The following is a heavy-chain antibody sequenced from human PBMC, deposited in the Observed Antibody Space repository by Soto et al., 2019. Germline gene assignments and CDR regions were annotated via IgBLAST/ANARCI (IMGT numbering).Heavy chain of an antibody. CDR3: AQEAPGGWHFFDT. CDR1: GFTFRTYT. CDR2: IRGFSPYT. V-gene: IGHV3-21*01. Sequence: PGGSLRLSCISSGFTFRTYTMNWVRQAPGKGLEWVSGIRGFSPYTFYAESVRGRFTISRDNAKNSLFLQMDSLRAEDTAVYYCAQEAPGGWHFFDTWGQGTLVTVSS. J-gene: IGHJ4*02. D-gene: IGHD6-19*01.